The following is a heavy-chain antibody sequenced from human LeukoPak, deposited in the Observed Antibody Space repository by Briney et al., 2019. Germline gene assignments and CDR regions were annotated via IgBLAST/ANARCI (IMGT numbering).Heavy chain of an antibody. V-gene: IGHV4-59*08. CDR1: GGSISSYY. J-gene: IGHJ4*02. CDR2: VYYTGRT. CDR3: ARSKDLTTGTTDY. Sequence: TETLSLTCTVSGGSISSYYWSWIRQPPGKRLEWIGYVYYTGRTNYNPSLRGRVTISVDTSKNQFSLKLSSVTAVDTAMYYCARSKDLTTGTTDYWGQGTLVTVSS. D-gene: IGHD4-17*01.